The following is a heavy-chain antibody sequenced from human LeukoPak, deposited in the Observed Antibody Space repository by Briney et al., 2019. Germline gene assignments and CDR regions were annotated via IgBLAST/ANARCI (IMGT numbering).Heavy chain of an antibody. Sequence: ASXKVSCKASGYTFTSYYMHWVRQAPGQGLEWMGIINPSGGSTSYAQKFQGRVTMTRDTSTSTVYMELSSLRSEDTAVYYCARDQSPGGDYGTYIGYWGQGTLVTVSS. CDR3: ARDQSPGGDYGTYIGY. D-gene: IGHD4-17*01. CDR1: GYTFTSYY. V-gene: IGHV1-46*01. CDR2: INPSGGST. J-gene: IGHJ4*02.